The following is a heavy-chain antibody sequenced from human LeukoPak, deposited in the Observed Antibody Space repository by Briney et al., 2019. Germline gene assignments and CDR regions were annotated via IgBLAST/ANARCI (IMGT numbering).Heavy chain of an antibody. Sequence: GGSLRLSCAASGFTFSSYSMNWVRQAPGKGLEWVSSISSSSSYIYYADSVKGRFTIPRDNAKNSLYLQMNSLRAEDTAVYYCARVHGGCSSTSCYVDYWGQGTLVTVSS. CDR1: GFTFSSYS. CDR3: ARVHGGCSSTSCYVDY. V-gene: IGHV3-21*01. CDR2: ISSSSSYI. J-gene: IGHJ4*02. D-gene: IGHD2-2*01.